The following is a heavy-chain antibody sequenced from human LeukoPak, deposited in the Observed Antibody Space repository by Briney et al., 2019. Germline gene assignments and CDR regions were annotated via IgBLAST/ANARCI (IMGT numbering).Heavy chain of an antibody. D-gene: IGHD3-16*02. V-gene: IGHV3-23*01. CDR1: GFTFSSYA. CDR2: ISGSGGST. J-gene: IGHJ4*02. CDR3: AKFPITLGELSPGNY. Sequence: PGGSLRLSCAASGFTFSSYAMSWVRQAPGKGLEWVSAISGSGGSTYYADSVKGRFTISRDNSENTLYLQMNSLRAEDTAVYYCAKFPITLGELSPGNYWGQGTLVTVSS.